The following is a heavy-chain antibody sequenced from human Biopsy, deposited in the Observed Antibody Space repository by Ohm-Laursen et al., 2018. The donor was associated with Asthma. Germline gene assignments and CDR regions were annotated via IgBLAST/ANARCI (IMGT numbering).Heavy chain of an antibody. Sequence: EASVKVSCKSSGDIFSVFGVNWVRQAPGQGLEWMGEIIPLYRTVNYGQRFQGRVTITADESTSTAYMELSSLRSEDTAVYYCARSSHINWGGYFDYWGQGTLVTVSS. V-gene: IGHV1-69*13. CDR2: IIPLYRTV. J-gene: IGHJ4*02. D-gene: IGHD7-27*01. CDR1: GDIFSVFG. CDR3: ARSSHINWGGYFDY.